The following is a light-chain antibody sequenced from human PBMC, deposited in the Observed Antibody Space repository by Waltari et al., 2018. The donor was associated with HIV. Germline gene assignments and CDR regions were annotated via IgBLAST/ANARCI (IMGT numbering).Light chain of an antibody. V-gene: IGLV1-44*01. CDR2: NNN. CDR3: AAWDDNVNAVL. J-gene: IGLJ2*01. Sequence: QSVLTQAPSMSATPGQRVTVSCSGGSSNIGNNTVHWYMHVPGMAPNLLIYNNNKRPPGVPDRFSGAKSGTSASLAISGLQSEDEADYFCAAWDDNVNAVLFGGGTKLTVL. CDR1: SSNIGNNT.